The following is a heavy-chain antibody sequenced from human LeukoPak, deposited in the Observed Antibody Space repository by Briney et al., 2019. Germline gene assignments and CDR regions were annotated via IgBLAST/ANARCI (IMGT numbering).Heavy chain of an antibody. Sequence: GGSLRLSCAASGFTFSSYGMSWVRQAPGKGLEWVSSISGSVGTIYYADSVKGRFTISRDNSKNTLYLQMNNLRAEDSAVYYCAKDLSGYGPYWYFDLWGRGTLVTVSS. V-gene: IGHV3-23*01. CDR1: GFTFSSYG. CDR2: ISGSVGTI. D-gene: IGHD6-25*01. CDR3: AKDLSGYGPYWYFDL. J-gene: IGHJ2*01.